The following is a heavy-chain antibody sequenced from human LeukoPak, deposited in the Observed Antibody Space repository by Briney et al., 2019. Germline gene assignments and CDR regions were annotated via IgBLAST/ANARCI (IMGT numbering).Heavy chain of an antibody. D-gene: IGHD3-3*01. CDR2: IYWNDDK. Sequence: SGPTLVNPTQTLTLTCTFSGFSLSTSGVGVGWIRQPPGKALEWLALIYWNDDKRYSPSLKSRLTITKDTSKNQVVLTMTNMDPVDTATYYCAHRPGDFWSGYYWPLDVWGKGTAVTVSS. J-gene: IGHJ6*04. CDR3: AHRPGDFWSGYYWPLDV. CDR1: GFSLSTSGVG. V-gene: IGHV2-5*01.